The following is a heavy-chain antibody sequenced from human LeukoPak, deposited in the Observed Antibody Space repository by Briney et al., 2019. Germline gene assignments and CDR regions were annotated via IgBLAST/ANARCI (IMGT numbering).Heavy chain of an antibody. V-gene: IGHV4-34*01. Sequence: SETLSLTCAVYGGSFSGYYWSWIRQPPGKGLEGIGEINHSGSTNYNPSLKSRVTISVDTSKNQFSLKLSSVTAADTAVYYCARGRSSKIVYYMDVWGKGTTVTVSS. CDR2: INHSGST. CDR1: GGSFSGYY. D-gene: IGHD6-13*01. J-gene: IGHJ6*03. CDR3: ARGRSSKIVYYMDV.